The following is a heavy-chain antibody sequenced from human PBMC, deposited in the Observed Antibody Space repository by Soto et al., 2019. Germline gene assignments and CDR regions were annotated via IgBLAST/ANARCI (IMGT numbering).Heavy chain of an antibody. CDR3: ARDWTSSHFEC. D-gene: IGHD2-2*01. V-gene: IGHV6-1*01. CDR1: GDSVSSNSAA. CDR2: TYYRSKWYN. J-gene: IGHJ4*02. Sequence: SHTLSLTCAISGDSVSSNSAAWNLIRQSPSRGLEWLGRTYYRSKWYNDYGVSAKSRITIEPDTSKNQFSLQLNSVTPEDTAVYYCARDWTSSHFECWGQGTLVTVSS.